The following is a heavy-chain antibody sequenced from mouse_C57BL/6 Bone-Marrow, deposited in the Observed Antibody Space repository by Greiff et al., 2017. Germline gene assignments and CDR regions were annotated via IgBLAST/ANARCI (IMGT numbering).Heavy chain of an antibody. CDR2: ISSGSSTI. CDR3: ARTWFPFAD. J-gene: IGHJ3*01. V-gene: IGHV5-17*01. CDR1: GFTFSDYG. D-gene: IGHD2-2*01. Sequence: EVKLVESGGGLVKPGGSLKLSCAASGFTFSDYGMHWVRQAPEKGLEWVAYISSGSSTIYYADKVKGRFTISRDNAKNTLFLQMTSLRSEDTAMYYCARTWFPFADWGQGTLVTVSA.